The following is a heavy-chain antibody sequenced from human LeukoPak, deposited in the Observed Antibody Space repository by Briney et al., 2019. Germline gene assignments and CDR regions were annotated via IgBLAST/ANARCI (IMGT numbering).Heavy chain of an antibody. D-gene: IGHD4-11*01. V-gene: IGHV1-2*02. CDR1: GYTFTGYY. CDR3: ARVRVTELLTYYYYYYMDV. J-gene: IGHJ6*03. CDR2: INPNSGGT. Sequence: GASVKVPCKASGYTFTGYYMHWVRQAPGQGLEWMGWINPNSGGTNYAQKFQGRVTMTRDTSISTDYMELSRLRSDDTAVYYCARVRVTELLTYYYYYYMDVWGNGTTVTVSS.